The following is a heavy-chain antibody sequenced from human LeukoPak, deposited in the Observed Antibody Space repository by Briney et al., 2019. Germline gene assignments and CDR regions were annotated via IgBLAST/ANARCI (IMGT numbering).Heavy chain of an antibody. Sequence: GGSLRLSCTASGFTFGDYAMSWFRQAPGKGLEWVSYISSSGSTIYYADSVKGRFTISRDNAKNSLYLQMNSLRAEDTAVYYCARDGRFWSGYLTSSGETNAFDIWGQGTMVTVSS. CDR1: GFTFGDYA. CDR3: ARDGRFWSGYLTSSGETNAFDI. D-gene: IGHD3-3*01. J-gene: IGHJ3*02. V-gene: IGHV3-11*04. CDR2: ISSSGSTI.